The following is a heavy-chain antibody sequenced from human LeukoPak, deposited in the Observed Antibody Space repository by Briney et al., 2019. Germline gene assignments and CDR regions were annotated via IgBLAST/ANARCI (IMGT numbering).Heavy chain of an antibody. D-gene: IGHD4-17*01. CDR3: ARDLTTVTKGFDI. Sequence: SETLSLTCTISGGSISTHDWTWIRQPPGKGLEWIGYVLYSGITNYNPSLRSRITISVDTSQNQFSLSLRSVTAADTAVYYCARDLTTVTKGFDIWGQGTMVTVSS. J-gene: IGHJ3*02. CDR2: VLYSGIT. CDR1: GGSISTHD. V-gene: IGHV4-59*11.